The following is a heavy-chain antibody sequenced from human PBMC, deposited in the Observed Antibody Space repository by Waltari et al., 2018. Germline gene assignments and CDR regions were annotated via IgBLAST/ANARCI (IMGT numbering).Heavy chain of an antibody. J-gene: IGHJ4*01. CDR3: ATSDYAGKGDY. Sequence: EVNLVESGGAVVQPGGSLRLSCTASGFVFDEFTMQWARQVPGSGLQWVALISWYGGDTYYADSVKGRFTISRDNSRNSLYLEMKTLTLEDTALYYCATSDYAGKGDYWGHGTLVTVSS. CDR1: GFVFDEFT. V-gene: IGHV3-43*01. CDR2: ISWYGGDT. D-gene: IGHD5-12*01.